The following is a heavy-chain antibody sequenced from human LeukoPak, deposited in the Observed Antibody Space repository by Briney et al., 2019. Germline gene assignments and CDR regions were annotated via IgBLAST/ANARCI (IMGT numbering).Heavy chain of an antibody. CDR1: GFRFNNYA. J-gene: IGHJ4*02. D-gene: IGHD6-6*01. Sequence: GGSLRLSCAASGFRFNNYAMSWVRQAPGKGLEWVSSISGSATEQHYADSVGGRFTISRDNSRNTLYLHMNSLRAEDTAVYYCAKAQHGYTNSPFDYWGQGTVVTVSS. CDR3: AKAQHGYTNSPFDY. V-gene: IGHV3-23*01. CDR2: ISGSATEQ.